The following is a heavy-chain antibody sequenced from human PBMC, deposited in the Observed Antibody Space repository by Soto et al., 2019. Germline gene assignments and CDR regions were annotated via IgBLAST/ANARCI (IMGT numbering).Heavy chain of an antibody. CDR3: ARALYYYDNSGLAY. J-gene: IGHJ4*02. CDR1: GYTFTSYG. D-gene: IGHD3-22*01. V-gene: IGHV1-18*01. CDR2: INIYSGDA. Sequence: QVRLEQSGPEVKKTGASVKVSSKASGYTFTSYGISWERQAPGHGLEWMGWINIYSGDANYAQSFQDRVTMTRDTPTNTVYMEMRTLRSDDTAVYYCARALYYYDNSGLAYWGQGTLVTVSS.